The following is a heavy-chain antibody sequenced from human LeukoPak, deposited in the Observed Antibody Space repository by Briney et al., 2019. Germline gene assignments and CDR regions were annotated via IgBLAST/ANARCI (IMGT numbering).Heavy chain of an antibody. CDR1: GDSITSGGFY. D-gene: IGHD3-10*02. Sequence: SGTLSLTCTVSGDSITSGGFYWGWIRQSPGKGLEWIGSIFYSGSSTYYSSSLKSRVTISVDTSDNQFSLKLSSVTATDTARYYCARHLRAMFGVDYAFDIWGRGTMVTVSS. V-gene: IGHV4-39*01. CDR2: IFYSGSST. J-gene: IGHJ3*02. CDR3: ARHLRAMFGVDYAFDI.